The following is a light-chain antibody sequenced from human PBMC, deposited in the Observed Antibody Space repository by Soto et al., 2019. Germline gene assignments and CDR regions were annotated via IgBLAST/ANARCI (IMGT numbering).Light chain of an antibody. CDR1: SSDFGGYNY. J-gene: IGLJ1*01. CDR3: SSYTSSSTLDV. Sequence: QSVLTQPASVSGSPGQSITISCTGTSSDFGGYNYVSWYQQHPGKAPKLMIYDVSIRPSGVSNRFSGSKSGNTASLTISGLQAEDEADYYCSSYTSSSTLDVFGTGTKVTV. CDR2: DVS. V-gene: IGLV2-14*01.